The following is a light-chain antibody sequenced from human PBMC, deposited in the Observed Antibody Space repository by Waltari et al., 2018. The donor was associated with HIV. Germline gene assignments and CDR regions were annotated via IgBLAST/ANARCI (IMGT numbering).Light chain of an antibody. CDR2: WAS. V-gene: IGKV4-1*01. CDR3: QQFYSAVFT. Sequence: DIVQTQSPDSLAVSLGERATINCKSNQSVLYSSNNRNYLAWYQQKPGQPPKLLIYWASTRESGVPDRFSGSGSGTYFTLTISSLQAEDVAVYYCQQFYSAVFTFGPGTKVDIK. J-gene: IGKJ3*01. CDR1: QSVLYSSNNRNY.